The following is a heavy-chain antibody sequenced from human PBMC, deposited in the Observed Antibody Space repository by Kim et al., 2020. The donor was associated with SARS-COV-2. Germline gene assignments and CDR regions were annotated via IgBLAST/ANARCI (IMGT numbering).Heavy chain of an antibody. Sequence: GGSTYRPDSVKRRFTIARDNSKNPLDLQMTNLRAEDTDVYYCANLYGSGSWGQGTLVTVSS. V-gene: IGHV3-23*01. J-gene: IGHJ4*02. D-gene: IGHD3-10*01. CDR2: GGST. CDR3: ANLYGSGS.